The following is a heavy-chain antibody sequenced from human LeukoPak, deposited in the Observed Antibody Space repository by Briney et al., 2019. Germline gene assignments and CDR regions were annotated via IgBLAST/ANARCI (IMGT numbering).Heavy chain of an antibody. V-gene: IGHV3-48*01. CDR3: ARRGTGPFDY. CDR1: GFTFNIYS. J-gene: IGHJ4*02. D-gene: IGHD1-1*01. CDR2: ISSTLTSNTIPTM. Sequence: PGGSLRLSCVASGFTFNIYSMNWVRQAPGKGLEWVSYISSTLTSNTIPTMYYTDSVEGRFTISRDNAKNSLYLQMNSLRAEDTAVYYCARRGTGPFDYLGQGTLVTVSS.